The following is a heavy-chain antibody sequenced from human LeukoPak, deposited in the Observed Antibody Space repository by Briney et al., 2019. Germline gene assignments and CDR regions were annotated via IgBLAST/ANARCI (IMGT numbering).Heavy chain of an antibody. CDR2: ISSSGSTI. J-gene: IGHJ4*02. V-gene: IGHV3-11*01. Sequence: GGSLRLSCAASGFTFSDYYMSWIRQAPGKGLEWVSYISSSGSTIYYADSVKGRFTISRDNAKNSLYLQMNSLRAEDTAVYYCARQYPRSSWYFDYWGQGTLVTVSS. CDR3: ARQYPRSSWYFDY. D-gene: IGHD6-13*01. CDR1: GFTFSDYY.